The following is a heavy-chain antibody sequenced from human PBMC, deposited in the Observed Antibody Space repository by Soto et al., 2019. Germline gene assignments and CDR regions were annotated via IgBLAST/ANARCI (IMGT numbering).Heavy chain of an antibody. Sequence: EASVKVSCKDSGYTFTRYDLKWVRQATGQGLEWMGWMNPNSGNTGYAQKFQGRVTMTRNTSISTAYMELSSLRSEDTAVYYCARGLGYCSSTSCLNLFDPWGQGTLVTVSS. CDR1: GYTFTRYD. CDR2: MNPNSGNT. J-gene: IGHJ5*02. V-gene: IGHV1-8*01. D-gene: IGHD2-2*01. CDR3: ARGLGYCSSTSCLNLFDP.